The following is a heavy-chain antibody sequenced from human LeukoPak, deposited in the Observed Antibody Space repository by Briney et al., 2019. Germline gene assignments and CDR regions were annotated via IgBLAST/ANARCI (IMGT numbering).Heavy chain of an antibody. CDR2: MNPNSGNT. CDR1: GYTFTSYD. V-gene: IGHV1-8*01. Sequence: ASVKVSCKASGYTFTSYDINWVRQATGQGVEWMGWMNPNSGNTGYAQKFQGRVTMTRNTSISTAYMELSSLRSEDTAVYYCARVDYSNYSFDYWGQGTLVTVSS. D-gene: IGHD4-11*01. J-gene: IGHJ4*02. CDR3: ARVDYSNYSFDY.